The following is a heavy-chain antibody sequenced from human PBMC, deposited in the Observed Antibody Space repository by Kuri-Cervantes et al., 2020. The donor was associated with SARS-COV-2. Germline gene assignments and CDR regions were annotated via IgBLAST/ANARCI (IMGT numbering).Heavy chain of an antibody. CDR1: GDSVSGNSAG. CDR2: TYYRSKWYH. CDR3: ARVTTGTLDY. V-gene: IGHV6-1*01. D-gene: IGHD1-1*01. J-gene: IGHJ4*02. Sequence: SQTLSLTCAISGDSVSGNSAGWNWIRQSPSRGLEWLGRTYYRSKWYHDYAVTVKSRIIINPDTSKNQFSLQLSSVTPEDTAVYYCARVTTGTLDYWGQGTLVTVSS.